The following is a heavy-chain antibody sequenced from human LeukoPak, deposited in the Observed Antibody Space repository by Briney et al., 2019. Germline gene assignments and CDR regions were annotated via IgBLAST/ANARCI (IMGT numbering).Heavy chain of an antibody. J-gene: IGHJ5*02. CDR2: VYTSGSP. Sequence: SETLSLTCTVSSGSINSYYRTWIRQPAGKGLEWLGRVYTSGSPNYNPSLKGRVTMSLDTSKNQFSLKMSSVTAADTAIYYCARVGDYGDYVNWFDPWGPGTLVTVSS. CDR1: SGSINSYY. V-gene: IGHV4-4*07. D-gene: IGHD4-17*01. CDR3: ARVGDYGDYVNWFDP.